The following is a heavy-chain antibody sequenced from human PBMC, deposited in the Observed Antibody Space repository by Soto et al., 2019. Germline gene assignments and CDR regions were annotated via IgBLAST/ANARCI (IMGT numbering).Heavy chain of an antibody. Sequence: SGPTLVNPXQTLTLTCTFSGFSLSTSGVGVGWIRQPPGKALEWLALIYWNDDKRYSPSLKSRLTITKDTSKNRVVLTMTNMDPVDTATYYCAHTFKDGYSSGRYAEGGFDYWGRGTLVTVSS. CDR1: GFSLSTSGVG. D-gene: IGHD6-19*01. CDR2: IYWNDDK. J-gene: IGHJ4*02. V-gene: IGHV2-5*01. CDR3: AHTFKDGYSSGRYAEGGFDY.